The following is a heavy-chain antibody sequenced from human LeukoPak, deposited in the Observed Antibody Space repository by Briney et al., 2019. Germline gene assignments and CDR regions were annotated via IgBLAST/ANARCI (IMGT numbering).Heavy chain of an antibody. D-gene: IGHD3-3*01. CDR3: ARDRYDFWSGYLSHNWFDP. J-gene: IGHJ5*02. CDR1: GFTFSSYW. V-gene: IGHV3-7*01. CDR2: IKQDGSEK. Sequence: PGGSLRLSCAASGFTFSSYWMSWVRQAPGKGLEWVANIKQDGSEKYYVDSVKGRFTISRDNAKNSLYLQMNSLRAEDTAVYYCARDRYDFWSGYLSHNWFDPWGQGTLVTVSS.